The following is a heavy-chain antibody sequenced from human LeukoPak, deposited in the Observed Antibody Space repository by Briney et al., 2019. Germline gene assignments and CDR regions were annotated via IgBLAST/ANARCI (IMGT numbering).Heavy chain of an antibody. CDR3: ARVKYYDSSGYYPPPHAFDI. CDR1: GGSISSGGYS. J-gene: IGHJ3*02. Sequence: SQTLSLTCAVSGGSISSGGYSWSWIRQPPGKGLEWIVYIYHSGSTYYNPSLKSRVTISVDRSKNQFSLKLSSVTAADTAVYYCARVKYYDSSGYYPPPHAFDIWGQGTMVTVSS. V-gene: IGHV4-30-2*01. CDR2: IYHSGST. D-gene: IGHD3-22*01.